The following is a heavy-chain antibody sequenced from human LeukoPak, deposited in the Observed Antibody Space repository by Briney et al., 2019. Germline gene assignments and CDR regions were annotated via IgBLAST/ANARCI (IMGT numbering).Heavy chain of an antibody. Sequence: GGSLRLSCAASGFTFSTYWMHWVRQAPGKGLVWASRINSDGSSTSYADSVKGRFTISRDNAKNTLYLQMNSLRAEDTAVYYCAREKLPYYYDSSGYQGFDWGQGTLVTVSS. J-gene: IGHJ4*02. CDR1: GFTFSTYW. V-gene: IGHV3-74*01. D-gene: IGHD3-22*01. CDR2: INSDGSST. CDR3: AREKLPYYYDSSGYQGFD.